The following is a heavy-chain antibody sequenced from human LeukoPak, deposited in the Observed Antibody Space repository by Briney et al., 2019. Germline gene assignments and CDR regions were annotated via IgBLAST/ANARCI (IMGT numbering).Heavy chain of an antibody. Sequence: SETLSLTCAVYGGSFSGYYWSWIRQPPGKGLEWIGEINHSGSTNYNPSLKSRVTISVDTSKNQFSLKLSSVTAADTAVYYCARATYYYGSGSSRPFDYWGQGTLITVSS. V-gene: IGHV4-34*01. J-gene: IGHJ4*02. D-gene: IGHD3-10*01. CDR1: GGSFSGYY. CDR2: INHSGST. CDR3: ARATYYYGSGSSRPFDY.